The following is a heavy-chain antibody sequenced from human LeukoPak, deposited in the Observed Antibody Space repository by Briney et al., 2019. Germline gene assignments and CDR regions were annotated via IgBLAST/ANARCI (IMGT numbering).Heavy chain of an antibody. Sequence: ASVKVSCKVSGYTLTELSMHWVRQAPGKGLEWMGGFDPEDGETIYAQKFQGRVTMTEDTSTDTAYMELSSLRSEDTAVCYCATGGKMGATAWYFDLWGRGTLVTVSS. J-gene: IGHJ2*01. CDR3: ATGGKMGATAWYFDL. V-gene: IGHV1-24*01. CDR1: GYTLTELS. D-gene: IGHD1-26*01. CDR2: FDPEDGET.